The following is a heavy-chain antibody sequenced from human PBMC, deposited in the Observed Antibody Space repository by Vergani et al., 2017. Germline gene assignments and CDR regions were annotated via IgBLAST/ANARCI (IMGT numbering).Heavy chain of an antibody. J-gene: IGHJ4*02. V-gene: IGHV1-8*02. CDR1: GYTFTSYD. CDR3: ATGFGAVAYYLDY. D-gene: IGHD6-19*01. Sequence: QVQLVQSGAEVKKPGASVKVSCKASGYTFTSYDINWVRQATGQGRGGMGWMNPNSCNTGYAQKFQGRVTMTRNTSISTAYMELSSLRAEDTAVYYCATGFGAVAYYLDYWGQGTLVTVSS. CDR2: MNPNSCNT.